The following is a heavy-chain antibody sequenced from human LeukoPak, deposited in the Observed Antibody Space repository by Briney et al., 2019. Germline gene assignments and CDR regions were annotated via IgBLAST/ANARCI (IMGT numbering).Heavy chain of an antibody. CDR3: ARGRGGGQQLLPRDYYYYYYMDV. Sequence: SETLSLTCAVYGGSFSGYYWSWIRQPPGKGLEWIGEINHSGSTNYNPSLKSRVTISVDTSKNQFSLKLSSVTAADTAVYYCARGRGGGQQLLPRDYYYYYYMDVWGKGTTVTVSS. J-gene: IGHJ6*03. CDR2: INHSGST. D-gene: IGHD6-13*01. CDR1: GGSFSGYY. V-gene: IGHV4-34*01.